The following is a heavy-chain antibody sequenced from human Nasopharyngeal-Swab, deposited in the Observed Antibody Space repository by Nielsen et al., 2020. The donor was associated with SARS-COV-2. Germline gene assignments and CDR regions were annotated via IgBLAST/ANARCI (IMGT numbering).Heavy chain of an antibody. V-gene: IGHV4-30-4*01. D-gene: IGHD2-2*01. J-gene: IGHJ4*02. CDR3: ARDDVYCSSTSCYRAPLNY. Sequence: WIRQPPGKGLEWIGYIYYSGSTYYNPSLKSRVTISVDTSKNQFSLKLSSVTAADTAVYYCARDDVYCSSTSCYRAPLNYWGQRTLVTVSS. CDR2: IYYSGST.